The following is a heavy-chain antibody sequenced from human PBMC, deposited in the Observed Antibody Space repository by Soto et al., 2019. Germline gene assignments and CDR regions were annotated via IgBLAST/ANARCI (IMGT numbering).Heavy chain of an antibody. D-gene: IGHD2-21*02. CDR3: AKDLCGGACYQFDS. CDR1: GFTFSNYG. V-gene: IGHV3-30*18. Sequence: QVQLVESGGGVVQPGRSLRLSCAASGFTFSNYGMHWVRQAPGKGLEWVAVMSSDGRNKYYADSVKGRFTISRDSSKNTLYLQLNSLRGEDTAVYYCAKDLCGGACYQFDSWGQGSLVTVSS. CDR2: MSSDGRNK. J-gene: IGHJ4*02.